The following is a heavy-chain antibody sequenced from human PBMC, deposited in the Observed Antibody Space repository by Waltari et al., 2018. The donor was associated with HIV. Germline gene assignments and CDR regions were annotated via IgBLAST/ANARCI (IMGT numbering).Heavy chain of an antibody. V-gene: IGHV3-30*02. J-gene: IGHJ4*02. CDR1: ACSWSPCR. Sequence: VPLSGRGGGGSPPAWSLGMSSAALACSWSPCRFDWVRQGPGKGLEWVSLIKYDANNELFLESVKGRFTTSRDNLNNTLILQMSGLRTDDTAIYFCAKDVKPRGVDASFLDNWGPGTLVTVSS. D-gene: IGHD3-10*01. CDR2: IKYDANNE. CDR3: AKDVKPRGVDASFLDN.